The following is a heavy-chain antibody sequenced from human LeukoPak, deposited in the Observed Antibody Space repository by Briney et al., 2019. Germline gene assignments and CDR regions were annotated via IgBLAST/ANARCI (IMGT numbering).Heavy chain of an antibody. CDR2: ITPKSGDT. D-gene: IGHD3-3*02. V-gene: IGHV1-2*02. CDR3: ARVRLADERAWAY. CDR1: GYTFSDFY. Sequence: GASVTVSCKASGYTFSDFYIHWVRQAPGQGLEYVGWITPKSGDTYSPQRFQGRVTMTRDASISTAYMELSRLRSDDTAVYFCARVRLADERAWAYWGQGTLVTVSS. J-gene: IGHJ4*02.